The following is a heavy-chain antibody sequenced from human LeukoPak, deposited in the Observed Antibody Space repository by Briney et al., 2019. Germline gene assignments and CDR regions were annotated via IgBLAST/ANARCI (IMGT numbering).Heavy chain of an antibody. J-gene: IGHJ3*02. CDR2: INHSGST. CDR1: GGSFSGYY. V-gene: IGHV4-34*01. CDR3: ASEGYSNYGGFNAFDI. Sequence: SETLSLTCAVYGGSFSGYYWSWIRQPPGKGLEWIGEINHSGSTNYNPSLKSRVTISVDTSKNQFSLKLSSVTAADTAVYYCASEGYSNYGGFNAFDIWGQGTMVTVSS. D-gene: IGHD4-11*01.